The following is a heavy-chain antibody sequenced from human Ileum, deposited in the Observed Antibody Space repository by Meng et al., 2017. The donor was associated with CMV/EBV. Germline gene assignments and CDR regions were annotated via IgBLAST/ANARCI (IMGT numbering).Heavy chain of an antibody. V-gene: IGHV4-30-4*01. D-gene: IGHD6-19*01. Sequence: QGHLQESGPGLGKPSQTLSLTCTVSGDSLSTGDYYWSWIRQPPGKGPEWIGYIYYSGSTLYNPSLKSPVTISLDKSKNQFSLRLRSVTAADTAVYFCAREGGGWYFDSWGQGTLVTVSS. J-gene: IGHJ4*02. CDR1: GDSLSTGDYY. CDR3: AREGGGWYFDS. CDR2: IYYSGST.